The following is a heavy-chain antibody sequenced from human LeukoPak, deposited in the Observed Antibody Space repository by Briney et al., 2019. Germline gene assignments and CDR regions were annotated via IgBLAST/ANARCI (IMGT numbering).Heavy chain of an antibody. CDR2: ISGSDYTT. D-gene: IGHD3-10*01. J-gene: IGHJ5*02. Sequence: PGGSLRLSCAASGFTFSSYAMSWVRQAPGKGLEWVSIISGSDYTTYYVDSVKGRFTISRDNSKTTLYLQMNSLRADDTAVYYCAKDSPNLEVRGVIDWFDPWGQGTLVTVSS. V-gene: IGHV3-23*01. CDR1: GFTFSSYA. CDR3: AKDSPNLEVRGVIDWFDP.